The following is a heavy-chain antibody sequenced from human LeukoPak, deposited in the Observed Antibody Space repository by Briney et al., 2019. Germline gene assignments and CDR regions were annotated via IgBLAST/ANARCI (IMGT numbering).Heavy chain of an antibody. V-gene: IGHV4-59*12. CDR1: GGSISSYY. J-gene: IGHJ6*03. D-gene: IGHD3-10*01. CDR2: IYHSGST. Sequence: SETLSLTCTVSGGSISSYYWSWIRQPPGKGLEWIGYIYHSGSTYYNPSLKSRVTISVDRSKNQFSLKLSSVTAADAAVYYCARIPFGELSYYYYMDVWGKGTTVTVSS. CDR3: ARIPFGELSYYYYMDV.